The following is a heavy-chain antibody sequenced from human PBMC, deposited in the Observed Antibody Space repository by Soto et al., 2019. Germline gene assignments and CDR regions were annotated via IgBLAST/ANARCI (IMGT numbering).Heavy chain of an antibody. CDR1: GFTFSSYS. V-gene: IGHV3-48*01. CDR2: ISSSSSTI. Sequence: GGSLRLSCAASGFTFSSYSMNWVRQAPGKGLEWVSYISSSSSTIYYADSEKGRFTISRDNAKNSLYLQMNSLRAEDTAVYNSVKAYGPDYILRSWFDPWGQGTLVTVSS. CDR3: VKAYGPDYILRSWFDP. D-gene: IGHD4-4*01. J-gene: IGHJ5*02.